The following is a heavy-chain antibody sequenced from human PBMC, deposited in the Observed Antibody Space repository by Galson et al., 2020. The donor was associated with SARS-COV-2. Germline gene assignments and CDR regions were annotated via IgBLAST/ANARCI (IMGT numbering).Heavy chain of an antibody. CDR1: AFTVSNNY. Sequence: GGSLRLSCAASAFTVSNNYMSWVRQAPGEGLEWVSVIYSRGTTYYADSVKGRFTISRDNSKNTLYLQMNSLRAEDTAVYYCATHPSRGDWGQGTLVTVSS. CDR2: IYSRGTT. CDR3: ATHPSRGD. J-gene: IGHJ4*02. V-gene: IGHV3-53*01.